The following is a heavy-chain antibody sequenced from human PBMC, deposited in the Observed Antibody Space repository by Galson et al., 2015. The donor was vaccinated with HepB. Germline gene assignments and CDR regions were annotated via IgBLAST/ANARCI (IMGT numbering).Heavy chain of an antibody. CDR3: AKGRTGSAHSSSVG. D-gene: IGHD1-26*01. CDR2: ISYDGGEE. V-gene: IGHV3-30*18. CDR1: GFTFSSYA. J-gene: IGHJ4*02. Sequence: RLSCAASGFTFSSYAMHWVRQAPGKGLEWVAVISYDGGEEFYANSVKGRFTISRDSSKTTGYLQMNSLRAEDTAVYYCAKGRTGSAHSSSVGWGRGTLVTVSS.